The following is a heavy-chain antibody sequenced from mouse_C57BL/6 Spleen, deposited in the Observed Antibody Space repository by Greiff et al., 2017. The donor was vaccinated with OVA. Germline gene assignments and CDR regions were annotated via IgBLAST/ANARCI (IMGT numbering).Heavy chain of an antibody. CDR1: GYTFSSYG. V-gene: IGHV5-6*01. J-gene: IGHJ2*01. CDR3: ARHRELYYCDY. D-gene: IGHD3-1*01. Sequence: EVKLVESGGDLVKPGGSLKLSCEASGYTFSSYGMSWVRQTPDKRLEWVATISSGGSYTYYPDRVKGRFTISRANAKNTLYLQISSLKSEDTAMYYCARHRELYYCDYWGQGTTLTVAS. CDR2: ISSGGSYT.